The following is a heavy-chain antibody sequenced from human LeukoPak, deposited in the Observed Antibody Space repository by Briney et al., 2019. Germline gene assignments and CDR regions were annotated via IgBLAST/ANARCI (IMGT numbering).Heavy chain of an antibody. CDR3: AKDFSLSNFN. V-gene: IGHV4-59*01. Sequence: SETLSLTCSVSGGSISSYYWSWIRQPPGQGLEWIGYIYYSGSTIYNPSLKSRVTISVDTSKNQFSLKLRSVTAADAAVYYCAKDFSLSNFNWGQGTLVTVSS. CDR1: GGSISSYY. D-gene: IGHD2/OR15-2a*01. CDR2: IYYSGST. J-gene: IGHJ4*02.